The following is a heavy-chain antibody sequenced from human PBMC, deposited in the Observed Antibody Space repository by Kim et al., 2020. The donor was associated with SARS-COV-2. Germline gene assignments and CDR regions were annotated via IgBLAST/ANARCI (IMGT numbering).Heavy chain of an antibody. Sequence: ASVKVSCKASGYTFTSYGISWVRQAPGQGLEWMGWISAYNVNTNYAQKLQGRVTMTTDTSTSTAYMELRSLRSDDTAVYYCARTDYGGNTDYFDYWGQGTLVTVSS. CDR3: ARTDYGGNTDYFDY. V-gene: IGHV1-18*01. CDR2: ISAYNVNT. D-gene: IGHD4-17*01. CDR1: GYTFTSYG. J-gene: IGHJ4*02.